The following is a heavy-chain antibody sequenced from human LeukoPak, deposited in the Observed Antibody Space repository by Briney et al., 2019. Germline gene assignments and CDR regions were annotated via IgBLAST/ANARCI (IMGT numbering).Heavy chain of an antibody. CDR2: IYYSGTT. D-gene: IGHD4-17*01. CDR1: GGSFSHYY. J-gene: IGHJ6*02. V-gene: IGHV4-59*01. Sequence: PSETLSLTCTVSGGSFSHYYWIWIRQSPGKGLEWIGYIYYSGTTNYNPSLKSRVTISVDTSRNQFSLQLRSVTAADTAVYYCAREDPQTTVPEGMDVWGQGTTVIVSS. CDR3: AREDPQTTVPEGMDV.